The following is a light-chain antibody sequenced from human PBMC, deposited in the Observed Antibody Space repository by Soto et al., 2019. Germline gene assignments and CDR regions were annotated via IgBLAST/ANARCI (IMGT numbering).Light chain of an antibody. V-gene: IGKV3-15*01. CDR3: QQYNDWPLT. CDR2: GAF. J-gene: IGKJ1*01. Sequence: EIVMTQSPVTLSVSPGERATLSCRASQSINSNLAWYQQKPSQAPSLLIYGAFTRATGIPARFSGTGSGTEFTLTISSLQSEDLALYYCQQYNDWPLTFGQGTKVDI. CDR1: QSINSN.